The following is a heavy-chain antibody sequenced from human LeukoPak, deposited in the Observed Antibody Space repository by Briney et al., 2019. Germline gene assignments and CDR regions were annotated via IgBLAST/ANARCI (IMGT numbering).Heavy chain of an antibody. Sequence: NPGEALKISCKGSGYSFTTYWIAWVRQMPGKGLEWRGIIYPGDSDTRYSPSFQGQVSISVDKSISTAYLQWSSLKASDTAMYYCARTPDSSGKNWFDPWGQGTLVTVSS. J-gene: IGHJ5*02. CDR2: IYPGDSDT. CDR1: GYSFTTYW. V-gene: IGHV5-51*01. D-gene: IGHD3-22*01. CDR3: ARTPDSSGKNWFDP.